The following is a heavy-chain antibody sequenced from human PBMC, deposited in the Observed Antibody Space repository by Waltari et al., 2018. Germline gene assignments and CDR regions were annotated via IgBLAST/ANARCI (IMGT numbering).Heavy chain of an antibody. V-gene: IGHV5-51*01. J-gene: IGHJ4*02. CDR1: GYSFTSYW. CDR2: IYPGDSDT. D-gene: IGHD6-19*01. CDR3: ARLPYSSGWFKYYFDY. Sequence: EVQLVQSGAEVKKPGESLKISCKGSGYSFTSYWLGWVRQMPGKGLEWMGIIYPGDSDTRYSPSFQGQVTISADKSISTAYLQWSSLKASDTAMYYCARLPYSSGWFKYYFDYWGQGTLVTVSS.